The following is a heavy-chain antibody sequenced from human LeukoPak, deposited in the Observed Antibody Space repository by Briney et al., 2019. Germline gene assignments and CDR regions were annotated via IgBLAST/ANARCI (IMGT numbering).Heavy chain of an antibody. CDR3: ASLHYDDVWGSHRPTL. V-gene: IGHV3-48*01. D-gene: IGHD3-16*02. J-gene: IGHJ4*02. CDR1: GFIFSSYS. Sequence: PGGSLRLSFVASGFIFSSYSMHWVRQAPGKGLEWVSYISSSSSKIYYADSVKGRFTISRDNDKISMYLQLNSLRAEDTAVYYCASLHYDDVWGSHRPTLWGQGTLVTVSS. CDR2: ISSSSSKI.